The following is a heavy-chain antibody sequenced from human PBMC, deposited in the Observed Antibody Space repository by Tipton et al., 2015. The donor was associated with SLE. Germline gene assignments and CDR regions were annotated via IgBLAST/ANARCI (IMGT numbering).Heavy chain of an antibody. D-gene: IGHD3-3*01. CDR2: INRDGSTT. CDR3: AKDSRVLRFLEWLPIVDY. J-gene: IGHJ4*02. V-gene: IGHV3-74*01. Sequence: GSLRLSCAASGLTFSKNWMHWVRQAPGKGLVWVSQINRDGSTTNYADSVKGRFTISRDNAKNSLYLQMNSLRAEDTAVYYCAKDSRVLRFLEWLPIVDYWGQGTLVTVSS. CDR1: GLTFSKNW.